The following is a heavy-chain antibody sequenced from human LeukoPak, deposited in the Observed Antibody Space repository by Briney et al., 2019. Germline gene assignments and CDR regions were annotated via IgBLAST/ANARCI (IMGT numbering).Heavy chain of an antibody. D-gene: IGHD1-26*01. V-gene: IGHV3-53*01. CDR3: AKDYVGVTPDY. CDR2: IYSGGST. CDR1: GFTVSSNY. J-gene: IGHJ4*02. Sequence: PGGSLRLSCAASGFTVSSNYMSWVRQAPGKGLEWVSVIYSGGSTYYADSVKGRFTISRDNSKNTLYLQMNSLRAEDTAIYYCAKDYVGVTPDYWGQGTLVTVSS.